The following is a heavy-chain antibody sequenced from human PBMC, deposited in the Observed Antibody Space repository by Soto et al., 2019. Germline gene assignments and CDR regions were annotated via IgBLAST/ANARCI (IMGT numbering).Heavy chain of an antibody. CDR1: GGSFSGYY. J-gene: IGHJ4*02. V-gene: IGHV4-34*01. Sequence: SETLSLTCAVYGGSFSGYYWSWIRQPPGKGLEWIGEINHSGSTNYNPSLKSRVTISVDTSKNQFSLKLSSVTAADTAVYYCARLRSRRITMVRGVMVTQVFDYWGQGTLVTVSS. CDR3: ARLRSRRITMVRGVMVTQVFDY. CDR2: INHSGST. D-gene: IGHD3-10*01.